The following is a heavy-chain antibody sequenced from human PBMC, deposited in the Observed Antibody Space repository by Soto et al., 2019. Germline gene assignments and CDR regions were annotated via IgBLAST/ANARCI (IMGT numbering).Heavy chain of an antibody. Sequence: QLQLQESGSGLVKPSQTLSLTCVVSGGSISSGGYSWSWIRQPPGKGLEWIGYVFHSGSTYYSPSLKSRVTISIDGSKNQFSLKLTSVTAADTAVYYCARGSYGAGSDYWGQGILFTVSS. CDR3: ARGSYGAGSDY. D-gene: IGHD3-10*01. CDR2: VFHSGST. CDR1: GGSISSGGYS. V-gene: IGHV4-30-2*01. J-gene: IGHJ4*02.